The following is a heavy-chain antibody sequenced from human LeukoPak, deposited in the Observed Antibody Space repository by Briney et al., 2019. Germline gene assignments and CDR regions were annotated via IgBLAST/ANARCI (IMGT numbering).Heavy chain of an antibody. CDR2: FDPEDGEI. V-gene: IGHV1-24*01. Sequence: ASVTVSCKVSEYTLTELSMHWVRQAPGKGAKGLGGFDPEDGEIIYAQKFHGRFTMGDDTSTDTAYMELGSLRSDDTAVYYCAADRGDYSGSYWTAFDIWGQGTMVTVSS. CDR1: EYTLTELS. CDR3: AADRGDYSGSYWTAFDI. J-gene: IGHJ3*02. D-gene: IGHD1-26*01.